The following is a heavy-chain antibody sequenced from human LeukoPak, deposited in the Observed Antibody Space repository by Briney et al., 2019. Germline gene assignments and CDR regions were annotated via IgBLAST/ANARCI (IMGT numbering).Heavy chain of an antibody. Sequence: GGSLRLSCAAPGFTFSSYAMSWVRQAPGKGLEWVSAISGSGGSTYYADSVKGRFTISRDNSKNTLYLQMNSLRAEDTAVYYCAKGDIYGDYVFDYWGQGTLVTVSS. V-gene: IGHV3-23*01. CDR3: AKGDIYGDYVFDY. D-gene: IGHD4-17*01. J-gene: IGHJ4*02. CDR2: ISGSGGST. CDR1: GFTFSSYA.